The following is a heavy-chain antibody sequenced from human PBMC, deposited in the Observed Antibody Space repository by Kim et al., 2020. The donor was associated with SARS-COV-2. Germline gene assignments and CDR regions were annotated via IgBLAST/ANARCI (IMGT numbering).Heavy chain of an antibody. CDR2: INHSGST. Sequence: SETLSLTCAVYGGSFSGYYWSWIRQPPGKGLEWIGEINHSGSTNYNPSLKSRVTISVDTSKNQFSLKLSSVTAADTAVYYCARGAKTYYDYVWGSYPFGYWGQGTLVTVSS. D-gene: IGHD3-16*02. CDR3: ARGAKTYYDYVWGSYPFGY. V-gene: IGHV4-34*01. J-gene: IGHJ4*02. CDR1: GGSFSGYY.